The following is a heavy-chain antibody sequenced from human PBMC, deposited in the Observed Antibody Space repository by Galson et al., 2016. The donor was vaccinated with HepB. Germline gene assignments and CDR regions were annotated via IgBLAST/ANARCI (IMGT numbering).Heavy chain of an antibody. Sequence: SVKVSCKASGYIFSNYYLHWVRQAPGQGLEWMGIINPSGGSTNSPPKFQGRLLMTRDTSTHTGYMELSSLRSEDTAVYYCARERWGWVRGSRRRDYLGMHVWGQGTPVTVSS. D-gene: IGHD3-10*01. J-gene: IGHJ6*02. V-gene: IGHV1-46*01. CDR3: ARERWGWVRGSRRRDYLGMHV. CDR1: GYIFSNYY. CDR2: INPSGGST.